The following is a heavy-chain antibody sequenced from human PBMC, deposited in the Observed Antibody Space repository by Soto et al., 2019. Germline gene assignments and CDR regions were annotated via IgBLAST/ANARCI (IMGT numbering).Heavy chain of an antibody. Sequence: ASVKVSCKASGYTFTSYAMHWVRQAPGQRLEWMGWINAGNGNTKYSQKFQGRVTMTTDTSTSTAYMELRSLRSDDTAVYYCARGLIYCSGGSCYLVPDYWGQGTLVTVS. CDR3: ARGLIYCSGGSCYLVPDY. CDR1: GYTFTSYA. D-gene: IGHD2-15*01. J-gene: IGHJ4*02. CDR2: INAGNGNT. V-gene: IGHV1-3*01.